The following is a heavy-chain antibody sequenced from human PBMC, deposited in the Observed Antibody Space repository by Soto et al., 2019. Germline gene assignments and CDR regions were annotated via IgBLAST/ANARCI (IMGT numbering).Heavy chain of an antibody. J-gene: IGHJ6*02. CDR2: ISYDGSNK. D-gene: IGHD5-18*01. CDR1: GFTFSSYA. CDR3: ARDFDTAMFSYYGMDV. V-gene: IGHV3-30-3*01. Sequence: GGSLRLSCAASGFTFSSYAMHWVRQAPGKGLEWVAVISYDGSNKYYADSVKGRFTISRDNSKNTLYLQMNSLRAEDTAVYYCARDFDTAMFSYYGMDVWGQGTTVTVSS.